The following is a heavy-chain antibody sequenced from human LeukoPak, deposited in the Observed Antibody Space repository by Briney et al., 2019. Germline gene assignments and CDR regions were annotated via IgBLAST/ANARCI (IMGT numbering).Heavy chain of an antibody. CDR2: VNRGGTEK. D-gene: IGHD1-14*01. CDR3: AVRNPEY. J-gene: IGHJ4*02. V-gene: IGHV3-7*03. Sequence: GGSLRLSCVASGFTFSSHWMTWVRQAPGKGLEWVANVNRGGTEKYYMDSVKGRFTISRDNAKNSLFLQMNSLRAEDTAVYYCAVRNPEYWGQGTLVTVSS. CDR1: GFTFSSHW.